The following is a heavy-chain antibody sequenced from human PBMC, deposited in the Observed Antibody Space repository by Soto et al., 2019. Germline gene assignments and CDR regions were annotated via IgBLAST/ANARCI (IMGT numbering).Heavy chain of an antibody. Sequence: QVQLVESGGGVVQPGRSLRLSCAASGFTFSSYGMHWVRQAPGKGLEWVAVIWYDGSNKYYADSVKGRFTISRDNSKNTLYRQMNSLSAEDTAVYYCARDVPGYSYGYFGDYYYGMDVWGQGTTVTVSS. J-gene: IGHJ6*02. CDR3: ARDVPGYSYGYFGDYYYGMDV. D-gene: IGHD5-18*01. CDR1: GFTFSSYG. V-gene: IGHV3-33*01. CDR2: IWYDGSNK.